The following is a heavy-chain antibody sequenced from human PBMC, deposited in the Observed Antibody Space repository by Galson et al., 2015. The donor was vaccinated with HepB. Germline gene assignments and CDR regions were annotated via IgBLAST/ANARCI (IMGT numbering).Heavy chain of an antibody. CDR1: GFTFSTSW. V-gene: IGHV3-74*01. J-gene: IGHJ4*02. CDR3: ARAGNYRFDF. CDR2: INSDGNTI. D-gene: IGHD3-3*01. Sequence: SLRLSCAASGFTFSTSWVHWVRQAPGEGLMWVSRINSDGNTIDYADSVRGRFTISRDNAKNTLYLQMSSLRADDTAIYYCARAGNYRFDFLVQGTLVTVSS.